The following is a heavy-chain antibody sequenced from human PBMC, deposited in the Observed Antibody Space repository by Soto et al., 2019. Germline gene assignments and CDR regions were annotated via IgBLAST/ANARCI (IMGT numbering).Heavy chain of an antibody. Sequence: QVQLVQSGAEVKKPGASVTVSCNTSGYTFSNYGINWVRQAPGQGPEWLGWISGYNGNTNYAQIVQGRVTMTTDTSTGTVDMELRSLKSDDTAIYYSSRLIMVGGWLDPNYYPGMDVWGQGTTVTVSS. V-gene: IGHV1-18*01. D-gene: IGHD6-19*01. J-gene: IGHJ6*02. CDR2: ISGYNGNT. CDR3: SRLIMVGGWLDPNYYPGMDV. CDR1: GYTFSNYG.